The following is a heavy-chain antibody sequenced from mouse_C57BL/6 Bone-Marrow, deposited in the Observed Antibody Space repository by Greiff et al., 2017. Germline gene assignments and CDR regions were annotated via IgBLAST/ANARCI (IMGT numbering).Heavy chain of an antibody. J-gene: IGHJ4*01. CDR3: ATTMVYYYAMDY. Sequence: VQLQQPGAELVMPGASVKLSCKASGYTFTSYWMHWVKQRPGQGLEWIGDIDPSDSYTNYNQKFKGKSTLTVDKSSSTAYMQLSSLTSEDSAVYYCATTMVYYYAMDYWGQGTSVTVSS. V-gene: IGHV1-69*01. D-gene: IGHD2-2*01. CDR1: GYTFTSYW. CDR2: IDPSDSYT.